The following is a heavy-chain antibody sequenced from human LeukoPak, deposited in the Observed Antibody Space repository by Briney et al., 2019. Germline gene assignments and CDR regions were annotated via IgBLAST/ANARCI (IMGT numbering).Heavy chain of an antibody. Sequence: GGSLRLSCAASGFTVSSNSMNWVRQAPGKGLEWVSVIYNRGDTNYADSVKGRFTISRDNSKNTLYLQMNSLRAEDTAVYYCARAGPYSHNSFDYWGQGTLVTVSS. CDR3: ARAGPYSHNSFDY. D-gene: IGHD1-1*01. J-gene: IGHJ4*02. CDR2: IYNRGDT. V-gene: IGHV3-53*01. CDR1: GFTVSSNS.